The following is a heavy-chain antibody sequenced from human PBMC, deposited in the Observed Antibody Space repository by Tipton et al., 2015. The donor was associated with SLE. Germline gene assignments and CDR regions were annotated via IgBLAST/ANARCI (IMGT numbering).Heavy chain of an antibody. CDR2: IVYTGNT. J-gene: IGHJ3*02. V-gene: IGHV4-59*01. CDR3: ARDGREDVFDI. Sequence: TLSLTCTVSGDSISTYYWSWIRQPLGEGLEWIGYIVYTGNTNHNPSLKSRVTMSVDTSKNQFSLNLRSVTAADTAIYYCARDGREDVFDIWGQGTMVTVSS. CDR1: GDSISTYY. D-gene: IGHD1-1*01.